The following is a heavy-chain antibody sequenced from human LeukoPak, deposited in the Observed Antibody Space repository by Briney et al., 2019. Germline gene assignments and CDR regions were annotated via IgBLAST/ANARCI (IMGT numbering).Heavy chain of an antibody. V-gene: IGHV3-7*01. CDR3: ARVAAAAGSPYYYYGMDV. CDR2: IKQDGSEK. Sequence: PGGSLRLSCAASGFTFGNAWMSWVRQAPGKGLEWVANIKQDGSEKYYVDSVKGRFTISRDNAKNSLYLQMNSLRAEDTAVYYCARVAAAAGSPYYYYGMDVWGQGTTVTVSS. CDR1: GFTFGNAW. J-gene: IGHJ6*02. D-gene: IGHD6-13*01.